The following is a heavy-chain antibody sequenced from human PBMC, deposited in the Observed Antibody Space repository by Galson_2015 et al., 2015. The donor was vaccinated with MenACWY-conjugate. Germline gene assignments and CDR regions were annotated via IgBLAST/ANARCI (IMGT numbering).Heavy chain of an antibody. V-gene: IGHV5-51*01. D-gene: IGHD3-16*01. CDR1: GSTFTTYW. J-gene: IGHJ4*02. CDR3: ASYDSRASFDY. Sequence: QSGAEVKKPGESLTISCKGSGSTFTTYWIGWVRQMPGKGLEWMGIIYPRDSDTRYSPSFQGQVTISADKSITTAYLQWSSLKASDTAMYYCASYDSRASFDYWGQGTLVTVSS. CDR2: IYPRDSDT.